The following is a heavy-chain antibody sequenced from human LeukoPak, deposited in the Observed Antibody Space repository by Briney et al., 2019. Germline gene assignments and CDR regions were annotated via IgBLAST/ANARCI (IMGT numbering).Heavy chain of an antibody. V-gene: IGHV1-69*04. CDR2: IIPILGIA. Sequence: ASVKVSCKASGGTFSSYAISWVRQAPGQGLEWMGRIIPILGIANYAQKFQGRVTITTDESTTTAYMELSSLRSEDTAVYYCATDLLWGAVAGRNFDYWGQGTLVTVSS. CDR3: ATDLLWGAVAGRNFDY. CDR1: GGTFSSYA. J-gene: IGHJ4*02. D-gene: IGHD6-19*01.